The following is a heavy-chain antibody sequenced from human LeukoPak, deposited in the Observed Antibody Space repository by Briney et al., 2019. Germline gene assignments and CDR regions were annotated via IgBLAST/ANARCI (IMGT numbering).Heavy chain of an antibody. CDR2: IYYSGST. J-gene: IGHJ4*02. D-gene: IGHD5-18*01. CDR3: ASAPPSGYSYAS. CDR1: GGSISSYY. V-gene: IGHV4-59*01. Sequence: SETLSLTCTVSGGSISSYYWSWIRQPPGKGLEWIGYIYYSGSTNYNPSLKSRVTISVDTSKNQFSLKLSSVIAADTAVYYCASAPPSGYSYASWGQGTLVTVSS.